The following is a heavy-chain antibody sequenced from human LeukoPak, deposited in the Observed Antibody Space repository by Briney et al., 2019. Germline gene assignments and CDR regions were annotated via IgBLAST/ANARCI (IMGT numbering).Heavy chain of an antibody. CDR2: IYTSGST. Sequence: SQTLSLTCTVSGGSISSGSYYWSWIRQPAGKGLEWIGRIYTSGSTNYNPSLKSRVTMSVDTSKNQFSLKLSSVTAADTAVYYCARGLSGYDYPYYYYYMDVWGKGTTVTISS. CDR3: ARGLSGYDYPYYYYYMDV. J-gene: IGHJ6*03. V-gene: IGHV4-61*02. CDR1: GGSISSGSYY. D-gene: IGHD5-12*01.